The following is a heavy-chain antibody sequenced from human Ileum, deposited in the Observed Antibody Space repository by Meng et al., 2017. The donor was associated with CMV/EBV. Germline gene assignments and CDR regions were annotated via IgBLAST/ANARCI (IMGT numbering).Heavy chain of an antibody. CDR2: INPYNGAT. CDR1: GYTFSDYY. J-gene: IGHJ4*02. Sequence: GHLGRFGAEVKKPGASVKVSCKASGYTFSDYYMHWVRQAPGQGFEWMGWINPYNGATDSAQKFQGRVTMTRDTSIDTAFMELTWLKFDDTAVYYCTRGPSSGAFDYWGQGTLVTVSS. V-gene: IGHV1-2*02. D-gene: IGHD6-25*01. CDR3: TRGPSSGAFDY.